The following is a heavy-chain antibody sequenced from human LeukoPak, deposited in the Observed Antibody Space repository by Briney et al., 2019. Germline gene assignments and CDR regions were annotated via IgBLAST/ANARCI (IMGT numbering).Heavy chain of an antibody. D-gene: IGHD5-18*01. J-gene: IGHJ6*03. CDR1: GYTVTSYG. CDR3: ARADTAMPHGSYYYYYYIDV. V-gene: IGHV1-18*01. CDR2: ISAYNGNT. Sequence: GASVKVSCKASGYTVTSYGISGVRQAPGQWLEWMGWISAYNGNTNYAQKLQGRVTMTTDTSTSTAYMELRSLRSDDTAVYYCARADTAMPHGSYYYYYYIDVWGEGTTVTVSS.